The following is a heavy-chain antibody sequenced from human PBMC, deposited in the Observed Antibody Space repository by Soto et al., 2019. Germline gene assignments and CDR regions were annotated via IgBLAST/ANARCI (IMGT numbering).Heavy chain of an antibody. J-gene: IGHJ4*02. CDR2: VYNSGST. Sequence: SETLSLTCTVSGGSISSNYWTWIRQPPGKGLEWIGYVYNSGSTNYNPSLKSRFTISEDTSKSHFSLKVNSMTAADTAVYYCARSRREAVAGYTIDNWGQGILVTVSS. V-gene: IGHV4-59*01. CDR1: GGSISSNY. CDR3: ARSRREAVAGYTIDN. D-gene: IGHD6-19*01.